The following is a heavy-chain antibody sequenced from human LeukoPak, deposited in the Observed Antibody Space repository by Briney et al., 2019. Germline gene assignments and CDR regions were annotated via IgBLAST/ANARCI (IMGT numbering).Heavy chain of an antibody. D-gene: IGHD2-2*01. J-gene: IGHJ4*02. V-gene: IGHV1-18*01. Sequence: EASVKVSCKASGYTFTSYGIGWVRQAPGQGLEWMGWISAYNGNTNYAQKLQGRVTMTTDTSTSTAYMELRSLRSDDTAVYYCARARAVIVPAASPWDYWGQGTLVTVSS. CDR1: GYTFTSYG. CDR2: ISAYNGNT. CDR3: ARARAVIVPAASPWDY.